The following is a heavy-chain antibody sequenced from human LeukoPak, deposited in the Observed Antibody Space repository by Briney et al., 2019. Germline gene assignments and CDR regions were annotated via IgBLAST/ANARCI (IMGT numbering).Heavy chain of an antibody. Sequence: GASVKVSCKASGYTFTGYYMHWVRQAPGQGLEWMGWINPNSGGTNYAQKFQGWVTMTSDTSISTAYMELSRLRSDDTAVYYCARGPSMVRGVIKIPRYDMDVWGKGTTVTVSS. CDR1: GYTFTGYY. J-gene: IGHJ6*04. D-gene: IGHD3-10*01. CDR2: INPNSGGT. V-gene: IGHV1-2*04. CDR3: ARGPSMVRGVIKIPRYDMDV.